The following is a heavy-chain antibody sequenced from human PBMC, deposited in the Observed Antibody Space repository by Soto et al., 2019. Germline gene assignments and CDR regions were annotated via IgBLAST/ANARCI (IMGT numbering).Heavy chain of an antibody. Sequence: EVQLVESGGGLVKPGGSLRLSCAASGFTFSSYSMNWVRQAPGKGLEWVSYISSSSSTIYYADSVKGRFTISRDNAKNSLYLQMNSLRDEDTAVYYCARFARAYYYYGMDVWGQGTTVTVSS. V-gene: IGHV3-48*02. CDR2: ISSSSSTI. J-gene: IGHJ6*02. CDR3: ARFARAYYYYGMDV. CDR1: GFTFSSYS.